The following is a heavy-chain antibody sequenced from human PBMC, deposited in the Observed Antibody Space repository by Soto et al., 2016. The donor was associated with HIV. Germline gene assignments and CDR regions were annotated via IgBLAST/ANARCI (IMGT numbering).Heavy chain of an antibody. J-gene: IGHJ4*02. Sequence: EVQLLESGGGLVQPGGSLRLSCAASGFTFSSYAMSWVRQAPGKGLEWVSTISGSGGSTYYADSVKGRFTISRDNSRNTLYLQMNSLRAEDTAVYYCANELLWVGELLYAPFDYWGQGTLVTVSS. V-gene: IGHV3-23*01. D-gene: IGHD3-10*01. CDR2: ISGSGGST. CDR3: ANELLWVGELLYAPFDY. CDR1: GFTFSSYA.